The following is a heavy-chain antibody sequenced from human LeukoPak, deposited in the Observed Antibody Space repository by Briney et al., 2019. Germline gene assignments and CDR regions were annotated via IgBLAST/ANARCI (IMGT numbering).Heavy chain of an antibody. CDR2: ITPVINTA. D-gene: IGHD1-26*01. V-gene: IGHV1-69*04. CDR3: ARVNLRGSNYNWFDP. J-gene: IGHJ5*02. CDR1: GYTFTSYD. Sequence: GASVKVSCKASGYTFTSYDINWVRQAPGQGLEWMGKITPVINTANYAQTFQGRVSIYADKSTTTVYMDLSGLRPDDTAVYYCARVNLRGSNYNWFDPWGQGTRVTVSS.